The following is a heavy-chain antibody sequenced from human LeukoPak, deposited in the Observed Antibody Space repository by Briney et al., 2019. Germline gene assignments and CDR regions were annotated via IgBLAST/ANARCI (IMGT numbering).Heavy chain of an antibody. CDR3: ARGGSCSSTSCYRHYYYGMDV. V-gene: IGHV4-34*01. Sequence: SETLSLTCAVYGRSFSGYYWSWIRQPPGKGLEWIGEINHSGSTNYNPSLKSRVTISVDTSKNQFSLKLSSVTAADTAVYYCARGGSCSSTSCYRHYYYGMDVWGQGTTVTVSS. CDR1: GRSFSGYY. CDR2: INHSGST. D-gene: IGHD2-2*01. J-gene: IGHJ6*02.